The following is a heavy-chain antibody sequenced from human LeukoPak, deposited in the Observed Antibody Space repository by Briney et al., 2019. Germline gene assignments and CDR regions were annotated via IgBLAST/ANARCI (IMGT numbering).Heavy chain of an antibody. CDR3: SRGGGTFDY. V-gene: IGHV3-7*01. Sequence: PGGSLRLSCAASGFTFSTYWMSWVRQAPGKGLEWVANIKQHGSEKYYVDSGKGRFTISRDNAKNSLYLQMNSLRAEDTAVYYCSRGGGTFDYWGQGTLVTVSS. CDR2: IKQHGSEK. D-gene: IGHD3-10*01. CDR1: GFTFSTYW. J-gene: IGHJ4*02.